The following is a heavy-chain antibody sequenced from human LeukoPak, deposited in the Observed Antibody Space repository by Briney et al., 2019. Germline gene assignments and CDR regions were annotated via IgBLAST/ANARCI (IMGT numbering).Heavy chain of an antibody. CDR3: ARDLGDYGGTFDY. D-gene: IGHD4-23*01. Sequence: ASVKVSCEASGYTFTGYYMHWVRQAPGQGLEWMGWINPNSGGTNYAQKFQGRVTMTRDTSISTAYMELSRLRSDDTAVYYCARDLGDYGGTFDYWGQGTLVTVSS. CDR2: INPNSGGT. CDR1: GYTFTGYY. V-gene: IGHV1-2*02. J-gene: IGHJ4*02.